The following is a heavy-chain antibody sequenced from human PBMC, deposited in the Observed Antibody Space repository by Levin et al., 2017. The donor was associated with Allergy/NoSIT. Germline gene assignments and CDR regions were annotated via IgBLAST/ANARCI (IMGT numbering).Heavy chain of an antibody. CDR2: IYHSGST. V-gene: IGHV4-30-2*01. CDR3: ARVISSSGWDRFDY. CDR1: GGSISSGGYS. J-gene: IGHJ4*02. D-gene: IGHD6-19*01. Sequence: SETLSLTCAVSGGSISSGGYSWSWIRQPPGKGLEWIGYIYHSGSTYYNPSLKSRVTISVDRSKNQFSLKLSSVTAADTAVYYCARVISSSGWDRFDYWGQGTLVTVSS.